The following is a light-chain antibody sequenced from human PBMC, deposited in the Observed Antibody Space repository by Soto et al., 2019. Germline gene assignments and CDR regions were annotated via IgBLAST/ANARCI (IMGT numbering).Light chain of an antibody. CDR3: QQYGDSPRT. J-gene: IGKJ1*01. Sequence: EIVLTQSPGTLSLSPGERATLSCRASQSFNNYLAWYQQTPGQAPRLLIYGASNRATGIPDRFSGSGSGTDFTLTISSLEPEDFAVYYCQQYGDSPRTFVQGTKVEIK. CDR1: QSFNNY. CDR2: GAS. V-gene: IGKV3-20*01.